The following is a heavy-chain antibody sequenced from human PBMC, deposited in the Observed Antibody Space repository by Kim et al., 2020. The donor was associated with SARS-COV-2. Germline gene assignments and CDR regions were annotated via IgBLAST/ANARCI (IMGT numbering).Heavy chain of an antibody. CDR2: IYYSGST. CDR1: GGSISSYY. Sequence: SETLSLTCTVSGGSISSYYWSWIRQPPGKGLEWIGYIYYSGSTNYNPSLKSRVTISVDTSKNQFSLKLSSVTAADTAVYYCTRVVVDYGSGSFDPWGQGTRVSVPS. CDR3: TRVVVDYGSGSFDP. D-gene: IGHD3-10*01. V-gene: IGHV4-59*01. J-gene: IGHJ5*02.